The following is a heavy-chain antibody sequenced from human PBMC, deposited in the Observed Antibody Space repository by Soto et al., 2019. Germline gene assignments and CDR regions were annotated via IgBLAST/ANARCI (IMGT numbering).Heavy chain of an antibody. CDR2: IYYSGST. Sequence: PSETLSLTCTVSGGSISSYYWSWIRQPPGKGLEWIGYIYYSGSTNYNPSLKSRVTISVDTSKTQFSLKLSSVTAADTAVYYCARRDSSGWYGIYFDYWGQGTLVTVSS. V-gene: IGHV4-59*08. D-gene: IGHD6-19*01. J-gene: IGHJ4*02. CDR1: GGSISSYY. CDR3: ARRDSSGWYGIYFDY.